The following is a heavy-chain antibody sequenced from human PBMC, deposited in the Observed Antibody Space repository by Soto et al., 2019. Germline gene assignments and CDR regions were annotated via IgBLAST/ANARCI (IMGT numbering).Heavy chain of an antibody. CDR2: INPNSGDT. D-gene: IGHD6-13*01. Sequence: QVQLVQAGAKVKKPGASVKVSCKASGYTFTGYYIHWVRQAPGQGLEWMGWINPNSGDTNYAQKFQGRVTMTRDTSISTAYMELSRLKSDDTAMYYCARAESWHQLVVDYWGQGTLVTVSS. V-gene: IGHV1-2*02. J-gene: IGHJ4*02. CDR1: GYTFTGYY. CDR3: ARAESWHQLVVDY.